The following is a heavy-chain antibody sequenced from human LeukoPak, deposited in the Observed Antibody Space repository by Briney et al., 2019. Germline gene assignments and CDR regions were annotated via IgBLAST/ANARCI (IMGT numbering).Heavy chain of an antibody. CDR1: GFTFSSYG. V-gene: IGHV3-30*18. CDR2: ISYDGSNK. J-gene: IGHJ4*02. D-gene: IGHD5-18*01. Sequence: PGGSLRLSCAASGFTFSSYGMHWVRQAPDKGLEWVAVISYDGSNKYYADSVKGRFTISRDNSKNTLHLQMNSLRAEDTAVCYCAKDMYSYGHGYFDYWGQGTLVTVSS. CDR3: AKDMYSYGHGYFDY.